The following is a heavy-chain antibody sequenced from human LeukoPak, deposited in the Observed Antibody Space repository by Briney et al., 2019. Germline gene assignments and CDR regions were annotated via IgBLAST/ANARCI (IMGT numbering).Heavy chain of an antibody. V-gene: IGHV4-39*07. D-gene: IGHD1-26*01. CDR2: IYYSGST. Sequence: SETLSLTCTVSGGSISSYYWGWIRQPPGKGLEWIGSIYYSGSTYYNPSLKSRVTISVDTSKNQFSLKLSSVTAADTAVYYCASGSYYVIDYWGQGTLVTVSS. J-gene: IGHJ4*02. CDR3: ASGSYYVIDY. CDR1: GGSISSYY.